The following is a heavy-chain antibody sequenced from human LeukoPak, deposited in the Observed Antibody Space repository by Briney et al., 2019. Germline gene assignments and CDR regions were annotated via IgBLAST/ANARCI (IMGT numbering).Heavy chain of an antibody. CDR3: ASRNNWTLFNGLDV. Sequence: SVKVSCKASGDTFRSYSFNWVRQAPGQGLEWMGGIIPIFDTTYYAQKFQGRVTITADESTSTAYMELSSLRYEDTAVYYCASRNNWTLFNGLDVWGSGPTVTVSS. V-gene: IGHV1-69*01. CDR1: GDTFRSYS. D-gene: IGHD1-1*01. J-gene: IGHJ6*04. CDR2: IIPIFDTT.